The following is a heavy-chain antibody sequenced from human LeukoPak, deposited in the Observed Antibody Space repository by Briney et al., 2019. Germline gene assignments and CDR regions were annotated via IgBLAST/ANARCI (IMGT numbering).Heavy chain of an antibody. CDR1: GDSFSSNTVA. D-gene: IGHD3-16*01. V-gene: IGHV6-1*01. Sequence: SQTLSLTCAISGDSFSSNTVAWNWIRQSQSRGLEWLGRTYYRSKWYSDHAIFVKSRITINPDTSKNQISLQLNSVTPEDTAVYYCARGARGLNWFDYWGQGTLVTVSS. CDR3: ARGARGLNWFDY. J-gene: IGHJ5*01. CDR2: TYYRSKWYS.